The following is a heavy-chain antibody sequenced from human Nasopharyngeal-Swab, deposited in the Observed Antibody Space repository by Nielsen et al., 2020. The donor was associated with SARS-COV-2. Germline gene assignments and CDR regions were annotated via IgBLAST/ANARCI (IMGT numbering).Heavy chain of an antibody. CDR3: ARVSGTNYSYGMDV. V-gene: IGHV4-31*03. Sequence: SETLSLTCTVSGGSISSGGYYWSWIRQHPGKGLVWIGYIYYSGSTYYNPSLKSRVTISVDTSQNQFSLNLSSVTAADTAVYYCARVSGTNYSYGMDVWGQGTTVTVSS. J-gene: IGHJ6*02. CDR2: IYYSGST. CDR1: GGSISSGGYY. D-gene: IGHD1-7*01.